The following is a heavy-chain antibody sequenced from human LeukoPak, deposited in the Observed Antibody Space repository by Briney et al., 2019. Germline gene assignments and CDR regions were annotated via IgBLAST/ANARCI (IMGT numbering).Heavy chain of an antibody. V-gene: IGHV3-30*02. Sequence: PGGSLRLSCAASGFAFSSYGMHWVRQAPGKGLEWVAFIRYDGSNKCYADSVKGRFTISRDNSKNTLYLQMNSLRAEDTAVYYCAKGTTGNFDYWGQGTLVTVSS. CDR2: IRYDGSNK. CDR3: AKGTTGNFDY. D-gene: IGHD1-1*01. CDR1: GFAFSSYG. J-gene: IGHJ4*02.